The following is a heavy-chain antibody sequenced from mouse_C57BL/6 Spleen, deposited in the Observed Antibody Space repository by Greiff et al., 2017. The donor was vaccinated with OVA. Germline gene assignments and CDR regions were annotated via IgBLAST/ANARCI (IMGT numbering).Heavy chain of an antibody. D-gene: IGHD2-3*01. CDR3: AAGDGYPSWYFDV. Sequence: VQLQQSGAELVRPGASVKLSCTASGFNIKDYYMHWVKQRPEQGLEWIGWIDPENGDTEYASKFQGKATITADTSSNTAYLQLSSLTSEDTAVYYGAAGDGYPSWYFDVWGTGTTVTVAS. J-gene: IGHJ1*03. V-gene: IGHV14-4*01. CDR1: GFNIKDYY. CDR2: IDPENGDT.